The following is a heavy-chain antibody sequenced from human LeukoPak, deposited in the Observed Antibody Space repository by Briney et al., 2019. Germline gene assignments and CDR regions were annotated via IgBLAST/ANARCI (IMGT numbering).Heavy chain of an antibody. CDR3: ARVNIMVRGVIITSDAFDI. V-gene: IGHV1-2*02. D-gene: IGHD3-10*01. CDR2: INPNSGGT. CDR1: GYTFTGYY. J-gene: IGHJ3*02. Sequence: ASVKVSCKASGYTFTGYYMHWVRQAPGQGLEWMGWINPNSGGTNYAQKFQGRVTMTRDTSISTAYMELSRLRSDDTAVYYCARVNIMVRGVIITSDAFDIWGQGTMVTVSS.